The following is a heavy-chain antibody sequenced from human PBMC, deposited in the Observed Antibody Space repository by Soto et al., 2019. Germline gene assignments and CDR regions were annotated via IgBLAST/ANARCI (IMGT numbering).Heavy chain of an antibody. J-gene: IGHJ6*02. CDR1: GGSISNYY. V-gene: IGHV4-59*08. Sequence: SETLSLTCTVSGGSISNYYWSWIRQPPGKGLEWIGDIYYSGSTNYNPSLKSRVTISVDTSKNQFSLKLTSVTAADTAAYYYSRHCVFSDLEAQPTCTYGMDVRGQRT. CDR2: IYYSGST. CDR3: SRHCVFSDLEAQPTCTYGMDV. D-gene: IGHD1-1*01.